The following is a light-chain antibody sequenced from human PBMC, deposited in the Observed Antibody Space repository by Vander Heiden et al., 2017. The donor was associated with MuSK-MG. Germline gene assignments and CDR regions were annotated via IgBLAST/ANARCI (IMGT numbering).Light chain of an antibody. V-gene: IGLV2-14*03. CDR2: DVS. Sequence: QSALTQPASVSGSPGQSITISCTGTSSDVGGYNYVSWYQQTPGKAPKLMIYDVSNRPSGVSNRFSGSKSGNTASLTISGLQAEDEADYYCSSYTSSSPVVFGGGTKL. CDR1: SSDVGGYNY. J-gene: IGLJ2*01. CDR3: SSYTSSSPVV.